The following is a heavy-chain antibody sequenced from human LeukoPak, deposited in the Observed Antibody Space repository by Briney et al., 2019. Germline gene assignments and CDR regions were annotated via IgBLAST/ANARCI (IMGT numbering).Heavy chain of an antibody. J-gene: IGHJ4*02. CDR3: VKDSPPRYSGSPPAY. Sequence: GGSLRLSCAASGFTFSSYWMSWVRQAPGKGLEWVANINKDGGEKYYVDSVKGRFAISRDNAKNSLYLQMNSLRADDTAVYYCVKDSPPRYSGSPPAYWGQGTLVTVSS. V-gene: IGHV3-7*03. D-gene: IGHD1-26*01. CDR1: GFTFSSYW. CDR2: INKDGGEK.